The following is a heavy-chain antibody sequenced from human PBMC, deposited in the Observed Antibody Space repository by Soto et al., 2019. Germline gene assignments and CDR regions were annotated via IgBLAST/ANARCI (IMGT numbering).Heavy chain of an antibody. CDR3: ARIAPYGSGSYYNFVASGAARTNYGMDV. V-gene: IGHV4-39*07. D-gene: IGHD3-10*01. CDR1: GGSISSSSYY. CDR2: IYYSGST. J-gene: IGHJ6*02. Sequence: SETLSLTCSVSGGSISSSSYYWGWIRQPPGKGLEWIGSIYYSGSTNYNPSLKSRVTISVDTSKNQFSLKLSSVTAADTAVYYCARIAPYGSGSYYNFVASGAARTNYGMDVWGQGTTVTVSS.